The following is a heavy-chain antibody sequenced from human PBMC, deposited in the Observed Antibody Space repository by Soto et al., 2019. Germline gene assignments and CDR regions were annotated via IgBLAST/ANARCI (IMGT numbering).Heavy chain of an antibody. J-gene: IGHJ5*01. CDR3: AGGYPRAILLTSLTTSYWFDS. D-gene: IGHD2-21*01. V-gene: IGHV4-34*04. CDR1: GESLRGYY. Sequence: QVQLQQWGTGLLKPSETLSLHCAVYGESLRGYYWSWIRQTPALGLEWIGDINHSGTTNHASSLKRRAIISGYTSKNQVSLRLNYVTAADTAVYYCAGGYPRAILLTSLTTSYWFDSWGQGTLVTVSS. CDR2: INHSGTT.